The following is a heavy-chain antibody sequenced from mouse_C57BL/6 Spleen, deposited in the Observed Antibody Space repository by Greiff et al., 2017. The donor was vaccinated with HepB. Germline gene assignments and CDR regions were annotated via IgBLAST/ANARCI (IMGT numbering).Heavy chain of an antibody. D-gene: IGHD1-1*01. J-gene: IGHJ2*01. CDR2: IRSKSSNYAT. V-gene: IGHV10-3*01. Sequence: EVQLVESGGGLVQPKGSLKLSCAASGFTFNTYAMHWVRQAPGKGLEWVARIRSKSSNYATYYADSVKDRFTISRDGSQSMLYLQMNNLKTEDTAMYYCVRGGTTEGNFDYWGQGTTLTVSS. CDR3: VRGGTTEGNFDY. CDR1: GFTFNTYA.